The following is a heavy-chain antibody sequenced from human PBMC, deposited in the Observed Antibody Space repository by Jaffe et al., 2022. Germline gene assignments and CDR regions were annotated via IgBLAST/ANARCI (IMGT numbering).Heavy chain of an antibody. Sequence: EVQLLESGGGLVQRGGSLRLSCAASGFTFNNYAMNWVRQAPGKGLEWVSGISGSGGTTYYADSVKGRFTISRDNSKNTLYLQMNSPRAEDTAVYYCAKEIKGAPEYSGYPSFDYWGQGTLVTVSS. D-gene: IGHD5-12*01. CDR2: ISGSGGTT. J-gene: IGHJ4*02. V-gene: IGHV3-23*01. CDR1: GFTFNNYA. CDR3: AKEIKGAPEYSGYPSFDY.